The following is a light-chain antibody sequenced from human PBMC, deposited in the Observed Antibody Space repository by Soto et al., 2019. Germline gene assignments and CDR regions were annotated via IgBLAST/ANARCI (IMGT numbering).Light chain of an antibody. CDR2: EVN. J-gene: IGLJ3*02. CDR3: SSFTSGGTWV. V-gene: IGLV2-14*03. Sequence: QSVLTQPASVSGSPGQSITISCTGTSSDVGAYNHVSWYQQHPGKVPKVMIYEVNNRPSGVSNRFSASKSGNTASLTISGLQAEDEDTYYCSSFTSGGTWVFGGGTKLTVL. CDR1: SSDVGAYNH.